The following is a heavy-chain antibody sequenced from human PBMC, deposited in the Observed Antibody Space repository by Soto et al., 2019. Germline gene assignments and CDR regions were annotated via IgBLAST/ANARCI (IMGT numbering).Heavy chain of an antibody. D-gene: IGHD6-13*01. CDR2: ISGSGGST. CDR3: AKTRTQDYSSSWYAAPIIFDY. V-gene: IGHV3-23*01. CDR1: GFTFSSYA. J-gene: IGHJ4*02. Sequence: PGGSLRLSCEGSGFTFSSYAISWVRQAPGEELEWVSAISGSGGSTYYADSVKGRFTISRDNSKNTLYLQMNSLRAEDTAVYYCAKTRTQDYSSSWYAAPIIFDYWGQGTLVTVSS.